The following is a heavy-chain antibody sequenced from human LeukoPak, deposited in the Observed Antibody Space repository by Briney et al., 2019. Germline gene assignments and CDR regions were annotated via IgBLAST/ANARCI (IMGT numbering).Heavy chain of an antibody. J-gene: IGHJ5*02. V-gene: IGHV4-4*07. CDR1: GGSINGYY. Sequence: SETLSLTCTVSGGSINGYYWSWIRQPAGKGLEWIGRIYNSESINYNPSLKSRVTMSIDTSKNQFSLKLNSVTAADTAVYYCAKDRSSSYTRDWFDPWGQGALVTVSS. CDR2: IYNSESI. CDR3: AKDRSSSYTRDWFDP. D-gene: IGHD6-13*01.